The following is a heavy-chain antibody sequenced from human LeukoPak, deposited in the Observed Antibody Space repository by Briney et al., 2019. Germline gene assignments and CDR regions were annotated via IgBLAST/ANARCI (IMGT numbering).Heavy chain of an antibody. J-gene: IGHJ4*02. CDR2: ISYDGNSK. CDR1: GFTFSNYA. V-gene: IGHV3-30-3*01. Sequence: SGGSLRLSCAASGFTFSNYAMHWVRQAPGKGLEWVAVISYDGNSKYYANSVKSRFTISRDNSKNTLYLQMNSLRAEDTAVYYCARAMVVVVPAAMWGQGTLVTVSS. CDR3: ARAMVVVVPAAM. D-gene: IGHD2-2*01.